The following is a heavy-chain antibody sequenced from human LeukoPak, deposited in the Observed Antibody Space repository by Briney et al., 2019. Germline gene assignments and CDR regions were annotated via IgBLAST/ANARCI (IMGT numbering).Heavy chain of an antibody. D-gene: IGHD3-10*01. J-gene: IGHJ5*02. V-gene: IGHV3-66*01. CDR1: GFAVSSDY. CDR3: ATGDPGFA. CDR2: IYSGGST. Sequence: GGSLRLSCAASGFAVSSDYMRWVRQAPGKGLEWVSIIYSGGSTYYADSVKGRFTISRDNSKNTVYLQMKSLRAEDTAVYYCATGDPGFAWGQGTLVTVSS.